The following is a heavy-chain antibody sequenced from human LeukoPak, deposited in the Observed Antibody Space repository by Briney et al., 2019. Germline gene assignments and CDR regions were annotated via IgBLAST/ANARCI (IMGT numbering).Heavy chain of an antibody. V-gene: IGHV4-39*07. CDR3: ASPGLTGGDY. CDR2: IYYSGST. J-gene: IGHJ4*02. CDR1: GGSISSSSYY. D-gene: IGHD7-27*01. Sequence: SETLSLTYTVSGGSISSSSYYWGWIRQPPGKGLEWIGSIYYSGSTYYNPSLKSRVTISVDTSKNQFSLKLSSVTAADTAVYYCASPGLTGGDYWGQGTLVTVSS.